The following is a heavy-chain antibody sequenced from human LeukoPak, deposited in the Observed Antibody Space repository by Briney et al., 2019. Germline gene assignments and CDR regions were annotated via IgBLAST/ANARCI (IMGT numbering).Heavy chain of an antibody. CDR2: INPNSGGT. CDR1: GFTFTGYY. Sequence: ASEKVSCKASGFTFTGYYMHWVRQAPGQGLEWMGWINPNSGGTNYAQKFQGWVTMTRDTSISTAYMELSRLRSDDTAVYYCAREIAVAGTRAFDIWGQGTMVTVSS. D-gene: IGHD6-19*01. J-gene: IGHJ3*02. CDR3: AREIAVAGTRAFDI. V-gene: IGHV1-2*04.